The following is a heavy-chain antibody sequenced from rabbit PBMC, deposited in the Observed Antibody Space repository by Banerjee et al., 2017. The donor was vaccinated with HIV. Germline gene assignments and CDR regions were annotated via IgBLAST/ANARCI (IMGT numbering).Heavy chain of an antibody. V-gene: IGHV1S40*01. CDR1: GFSFSSGYY. J-gene: IGHJ4*01. D-gene: IGHD2-1*01. CDR3: ARDIATNTAYNNL. CDR2: IYAGSSVGT. Sequence: QSLEESGGDLVKPGASLTLTCTASGFSFSSGYYMCWVRQAPGKGLEWIACIYAGSSVGTYYASWAKGRFTISKTSSTTVTLQMTSLTAADTATYFCARDIATNTAYNNLWGPGTLVTVS.